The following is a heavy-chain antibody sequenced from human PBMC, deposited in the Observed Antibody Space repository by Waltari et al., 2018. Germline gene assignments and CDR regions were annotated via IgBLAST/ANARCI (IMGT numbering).Heavy chain of an antibody. CDR1: GGSISSSSYY. D-gene: IGHD3-10*01. Sequence: QVQLQESGPGLVKPSETLSLTCTVSGGSISSSSYYWGWIRQPPGKGLEWIGSIYYSGSTYYNPSLKSRVTISVDTSKNQFSLKLSSVTAADTAVYYCAREAVQILWFREQDWFDPWGQGTLVTVSS. V-gene: IGHV4-39*07. J-gene: IGHJ5*02. CDR3: AREAVQILWFREQDWFDP. CDR2: IYYSGST.